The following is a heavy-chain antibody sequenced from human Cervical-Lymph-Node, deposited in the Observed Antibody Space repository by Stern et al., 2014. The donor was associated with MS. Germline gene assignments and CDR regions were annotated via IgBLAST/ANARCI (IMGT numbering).Heavy chain of an antibody. J-gene: IGHJ4*02. CDR3: ARGHWELLGNNYFDS. D-gene: IGHD1-26*01. Sequence: VQLVESGPGLVKPSQTLSLTCTVSGASISSGTSYWSWIRQPAGGGLEWIGRLHASGATYYNPSLKSRVTISGDPSKNHFPLNLNSVTAADTAVYYCARGHWELLGNNYFDSWGQGTLVTVSS. V-gene: IGHV4-61*02. CDR1: GASISSGTSY. CDR2: LHASGAT.